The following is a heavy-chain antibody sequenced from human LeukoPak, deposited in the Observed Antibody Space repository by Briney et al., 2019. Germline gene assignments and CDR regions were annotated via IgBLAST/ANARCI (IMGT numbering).Heavy chain of an antibody. V-gene: IGHV3-7*01. D-gene: IGHD2-2*01. J-gene: IGHJ4*02. CDR1: GFTFSSYW. CDR3: ARDSVVVIVPAAMDY. CDR2: IKQDGSER. Sequence: GGSLRLSCVGSGFTFSSYWMSWVRQAPGKGLEWVANIKQDGSERYYVHSVKGRFTISRDNAKNSLYLQMNSLRAEDTAVYYCARDSVVVIVPAAMDYWGQGTLVTVSS.